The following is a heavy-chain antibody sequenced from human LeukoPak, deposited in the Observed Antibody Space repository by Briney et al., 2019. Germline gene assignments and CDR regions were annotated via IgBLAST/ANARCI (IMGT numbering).Heavy chain of an antibody. Sequence: GESLQISCKGSGYSFTSYWIGWVRPMPGKGLEWMGIIYPGDSDTRYSPSFQGQVTISADKSISTAYLQWSSLKASDTAMYYCARHPLAPGNWFDPWGQGTLVTVSS. CDR3: ARHPLAPGNWFDP. J-gene: IGHJ5*02. V-gene: IGHV5-51*01. CDR1: GYSFTSYW. CDR2: IYPGDSDT.